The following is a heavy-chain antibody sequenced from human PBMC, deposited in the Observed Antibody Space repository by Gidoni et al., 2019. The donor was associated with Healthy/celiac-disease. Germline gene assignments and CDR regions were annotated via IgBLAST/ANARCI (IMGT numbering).Heavy chain of an antibody. CDR3: ARASDSSGNPYYYYGMDV. Sequence: QVQLQESGPGLVKPSETLSLTCTVSGGSVSSGSYYWSWIRQPPGKGLEWIGYIYYSGSTKYNPSLKSRVTISVDTSKNQFSLKLSSVTAADTAVYYCARASDSSGNPYYYYGMDVWGQGTTVTVSS. CDR1: GGSVSSGSYY. J-gene: IGHJ6*02. CDR2: IYYSGST. D-gene: IGHD3-22*01. V-gene: IGHV4-61*01.